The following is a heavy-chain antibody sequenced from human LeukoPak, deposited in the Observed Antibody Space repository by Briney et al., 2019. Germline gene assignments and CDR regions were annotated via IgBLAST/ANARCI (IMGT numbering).Heavy chain of an antibody. D-gene: IGHD5-12*01. CDR3: ARELLEGYDGYYFDY. V-gene: IGHV4-39*07. Sequence: SETLSLTCTVSGGSISSSSYYWGWIRQPPGKGLEWIGSIYYSGSTYYNPSLKSRVTISVDTSKNQFSLKLSSVTAADTAVYYCARELLEGYDGYYFDYWGQGTLVTVSS. J-gene: IGHJ4*02. CDR1: GGSISSSSYY. CDR2: IYYSGST.